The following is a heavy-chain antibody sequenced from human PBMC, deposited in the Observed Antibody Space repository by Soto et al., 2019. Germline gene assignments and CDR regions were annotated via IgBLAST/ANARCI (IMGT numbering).Heavy chain of an antibody. CDR2: IIPIFGPA. J-gene: IGHJ6*02. Sequence: SVKVSCKASGGTFSSYAISWVRQAPGQGLEWMGGIIPIFGPANYAQKFQGRVTITADESTSTAYMELSSLRSEDTAVYYCARAPPLISSASAYYYYGMDVWGQGTTVTVSS. V-gene: IGHV1-69*13. CDR1: GGTFSSYA. CDR3: ARAPPLISSASAYYYYGMDV. D-gene: IGHD6-6*01.